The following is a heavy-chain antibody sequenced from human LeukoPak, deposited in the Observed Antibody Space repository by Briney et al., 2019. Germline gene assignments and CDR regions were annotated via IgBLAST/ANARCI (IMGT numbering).Heavy chain of an antibody. D-gene: IGHD6-13*01. CDR2: IRQDGGEK. Sequence: GGSLRLFCAVSGFTFSSYWMNWVRQAPGKGLEWVASIRQDGGEKSYVDSVKGRFTISRDNTKNSLYLQINSLRAEDTAMYYCARDGTAPGLYFDLWGQGTLVTVSS. CDR3: ARDGTAPGLYFDL. J-gene: IGHJ4*01. V-gene: IGHV3-7*01. CDR1: GFTFSSYW.